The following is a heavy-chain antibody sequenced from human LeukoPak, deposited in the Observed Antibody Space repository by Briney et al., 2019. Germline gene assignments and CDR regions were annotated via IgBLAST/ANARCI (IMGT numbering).Heavy chain of an antibody. D-gene: IGHD3-22*01. V-gene: IGHV4-59*01. CDR2: IYYTGST. Sequence: PSETLSLTCTVSGGSISNYYWNWIRQPPGKGLEWIGYIYYTGSTNYNPSLKSRVTMSVDTSKNQFSLNLQSVTPEDTAVYYCAREIVVVKSSYYYYMDVWGKGTTVTVSS. J-gene: IGHJ6*03. CDR3: AREIVVVKSSYYYYMDV. CDR1: GGSISNYY.